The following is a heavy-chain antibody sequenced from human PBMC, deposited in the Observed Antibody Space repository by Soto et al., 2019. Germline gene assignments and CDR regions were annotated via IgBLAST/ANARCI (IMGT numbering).Heavy chain of an antibody. J-gene: IGHJ6*02. CDR3: DRRIDNNYGLDV. CDR1: GFTFTDYW. CDR2: ARYDGITT. Sequence: EVQLVESGGGLVQPGGSLRLSCAASGFTFTDYWMHWVRQAPGKGLVWVSSARYDGITTSYADSVEGRFTISRDNAKNTVQMNRHRLRDADTAVYSCDRRIDNNYGLDVWGQGTTVTVSS. V-gene: IGHV3-74*01. D-gene: IGHD1-20*01.